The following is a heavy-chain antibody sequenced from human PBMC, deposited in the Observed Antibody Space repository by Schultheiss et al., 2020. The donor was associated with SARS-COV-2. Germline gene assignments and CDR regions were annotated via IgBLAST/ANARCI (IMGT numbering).Heavy chain of an antibody. J-gene: IGHJ4*02. D-gene: IGHD6-19*01. CDR3: ARESYPEWLVRGYYFDY. CDR1: GGSISSSSYY. Sequence: SETLSLTCTVSGGSISSSSYYWSWIRQPPGKGLEWIGEINHSGSTNYNPSLKSRVTISVDTSKNQFSLKLTSVTAADTAVYYCARESYPEWLVRGYYFDYWGQGTLVTVSS. CDR2: INHSGST. V-gene: IGHV4-39*07.